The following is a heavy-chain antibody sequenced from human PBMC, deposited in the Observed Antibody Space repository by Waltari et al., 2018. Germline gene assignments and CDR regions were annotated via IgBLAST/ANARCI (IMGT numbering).Heavy chain of an antibody. J-gene: IGHJ4*02. V-gene: IGHV4-39*01. Sequence: QLQLQELGPGLVNPSETLLLTCTVSGGSISTKTYYWGRIRQPPGKGLEWIGSFYYSGSTYYNPSLKSRVHISVDSSKNQFSLKLNSVTAADTALYYCARHQVYCGDDRCYPPFDHWGQGTLVNVSS. D-gene: IGHD2-21*01. CDR1: GGSISTKTYY. CDR2: FYYSGST. CDR3: ARHQVYCGDDRCYPPFDH.